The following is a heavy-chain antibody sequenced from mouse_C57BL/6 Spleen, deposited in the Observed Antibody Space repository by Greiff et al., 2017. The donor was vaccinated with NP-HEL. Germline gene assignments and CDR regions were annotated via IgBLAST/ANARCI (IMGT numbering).Heavy chain of an antibody. CDR3: ARSSAYYYGSSRAWFAY. CDR2: INPNNGGT. D-gene: IGHD1-1*01. CDR1: GYTFTDYY. J-gene: IGHJ3*01. V-gene: IGHV1-26*01. Sequence: EVQLQQSGPELVKPGASVKISCKASGYTFTDYYMNWVKQSHGKSLEWIGDINPNNGGTSYNQKFKGKATLTVDKSSSTAYMELRSLTSEDSAVYYCARSSAYYYGSSRAWFAYWGQGTLVTVSA.